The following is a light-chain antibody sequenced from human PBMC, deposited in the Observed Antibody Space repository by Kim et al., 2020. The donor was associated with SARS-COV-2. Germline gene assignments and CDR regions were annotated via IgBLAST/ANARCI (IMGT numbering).Light chain of an antibody. Sequence: QPVLTQSSSASASLGSSVKLTCTLSSGHSSYIIAWHQQQPGKAPRYLMKLEGSGSYNKGSGVPDPFSGSSSGTDRYLTISNLQSEDEADYYCETWDTKGVFGGGTQLTVL. CDR1: SGHSSYI. CDR2: LEGSGSY. V-gene: IGLV4-60*03. J-gene: IGLJ2*01. CDR3: ETWDTKGV.